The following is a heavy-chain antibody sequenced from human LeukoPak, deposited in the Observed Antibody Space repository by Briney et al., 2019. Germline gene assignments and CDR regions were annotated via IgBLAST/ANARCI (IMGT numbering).Heavy chain of an antibody. CDR1: GFTFSSYA. CDR3: AREFGGLLWFGDRDSNAFDI. J-gene: IGHJ3*02. D-gene: IGHD3-10*01. CDR2: ISSNGGST. V-gene: IGHV3-64*01. Sequence: PGGSLRLSCAASGFTFSSYAMHWVRQAPGKGLEYVSAISSNGGSTYYANSVKGRFTISRDNSKNTLYLQMGSLRAEDMAVYYRAREFGGLLWFGDRDSNAFDIWGQGTMVTVSS.